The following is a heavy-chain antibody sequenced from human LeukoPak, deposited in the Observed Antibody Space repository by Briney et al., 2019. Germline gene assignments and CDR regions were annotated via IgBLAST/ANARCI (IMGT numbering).Heavy chain of an antibody. CDR1: GYTFTSYG. J-gene: IGHJ3*02. D-gene: IGHD3-3*01. CDR3: ARGRITIFGVVTPIDI. CDR2: ISAYNGNT. Sequence: ASVKVSCKASGYTFTSYGISWVRQAPGQGLEWMGWISAYNGNTNYAQKLQGRVTMTTDTSTSTAYMELRSLRSDDTAVYYCARGRITIFGVVTPIDIWGQGTMVTVSS. V-gene: IGHV1-18*01.